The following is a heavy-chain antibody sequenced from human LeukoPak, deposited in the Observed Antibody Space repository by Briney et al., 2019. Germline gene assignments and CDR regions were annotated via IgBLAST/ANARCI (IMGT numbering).Heavy chain of an antibody. V-gene: IGHV3-33*08. D-gene: IGHD3-10*01. CDR1: RFTFSSYS. J-gene: IGHJ4*02. CDR2: IWYDGSNE. CDR3: ARDSGRGFYFDY. Sequence: GGCLRLSCAGSRFTFSSYSMNWVRQAPGKGLEWAAVIWYDGSNEYYVNSVKGRFTISRDNSKNTLYLQMNSLRDEDTAVYYCARDSGRGFYFDYWGQGPLVTVSS.